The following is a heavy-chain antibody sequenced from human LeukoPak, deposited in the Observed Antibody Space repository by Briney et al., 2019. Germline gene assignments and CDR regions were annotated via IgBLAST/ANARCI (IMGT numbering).Heavy chain of an antibody. D-gene: IGHD1-1*01. CDR2: IIDGGGST. CDR1: GFTLSNYA. CDR3: AKHGGSHHNYYFDF. Sequence: GGSLRLSCAPSGFTLSNYAMSWARQAPGKGLEWVSSIIDGGGSTYYTDSVKGRFTISRDNSKNTLYLQMNSLRAEDTASYYCAKHGGSHHNYYFDFWGQGTLVTVSS. V-gene: IGHV3-23*01. J-gene: IGHJ4*02.